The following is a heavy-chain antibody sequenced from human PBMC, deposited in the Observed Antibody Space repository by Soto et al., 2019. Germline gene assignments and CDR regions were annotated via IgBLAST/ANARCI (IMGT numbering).Heavy chain of an antibody. D-gene: IGHD3-10*01. V-gene: IGHV3-48*01. CDR2: INGNSRNI. CDR3: GRFFAGVFNM. CDR1: GFTFSSSS. J-gene: IGHJ4*02. Sequence: GGSLRLSCAASGFTFSSSSLNWVRQAPGKGLEWVSYINGNSRNIRYTDSVQGRFTISRDNARNSVYLQMNSLRAEDTAVYYWGRFFAGVFNMGGQGT.